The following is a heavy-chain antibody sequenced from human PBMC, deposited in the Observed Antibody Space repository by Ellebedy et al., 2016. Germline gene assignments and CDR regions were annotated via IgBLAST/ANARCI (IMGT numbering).Heavy chain of an antibody. J-gene: IGHJ4*02. CDR2: IDPNSGDT. D-gene: IGHD4-17*01. V-gene: IGHV1-2*02. Sequence: ASVKVSCXTSGYMFIANYLHWVRQAPGQRPELMGWIDPNSGDTKLTEKFKGRVVMTRDTSISTAYMELSSLTSDDTAVFYCARDLGDYVLDFWGQGTLVTVSS. CDR1: GYMFIANY. CDR3: ARDLGDYVLDF.